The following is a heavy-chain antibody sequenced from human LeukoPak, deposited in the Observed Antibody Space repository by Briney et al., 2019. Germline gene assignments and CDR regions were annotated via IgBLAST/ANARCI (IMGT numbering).Heavy chain of an antibody. V-gene: IGHV4-34*01. CDR2: INHSGST. D-gene: IGHD2-15*01. J-gene: IGHJ4*02. CDR3: ARGLSAIVY. CDR1: GGSFSGYY. Sequence: SETLSLTCAGYGGSFSGYYWSWIRPPPGKGLEWIGEINHSGSTNYNPSLKSRVTISVDTSKNQFSLKLSSVTAADTAVYYCARGLSAIVYWGQGTLVTVSS.